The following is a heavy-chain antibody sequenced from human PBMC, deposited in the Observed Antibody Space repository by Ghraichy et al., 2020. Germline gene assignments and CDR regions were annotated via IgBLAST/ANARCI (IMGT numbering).Heavy chain of an antibody. Sequence: GGSLRLSCAASGFTFSNYGMSWVRQAPGKGLEWVSGVGTSGNTNYADSVKGRFTISRDNSKNTLYLQMNNLRAEDTAVYFCVPFRGFSGGLDAWGQGTTVTVSS. CDR1: GFTFSNYG. CDR2: VGTSGNT. V-gene: IGHV3-23*01. CDR3: VPFRGFSGGLDA. D-gene: IGHD3-10*01. J-gene: IGHJ6*02.